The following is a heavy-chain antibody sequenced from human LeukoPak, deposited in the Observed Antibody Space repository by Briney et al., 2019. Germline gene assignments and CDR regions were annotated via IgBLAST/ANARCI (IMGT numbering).Heavy chain of an antibody. CDR2: FDPEDVDT. J-gene: IGHJ4*02. CDR3: ARVPDIVATSYDY. CDR1: EYTLTGLS. Sequence: ASVKVSCKVSEYTLTGLSVHWVRLAPGKGLEWMGGFDPEDVDTIYAQKFEGRVTMTEDTSTDTAYLELSSLRSEDTAVYYCARVPDIVATSYDYWGQGTLVTVSS. D-gene: IGHD5-12*01. V-gene: IGHV1-24*01.